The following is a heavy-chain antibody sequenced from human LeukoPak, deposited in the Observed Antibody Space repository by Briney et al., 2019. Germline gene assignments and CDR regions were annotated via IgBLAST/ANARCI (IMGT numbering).Heavy chain of an antibody. Sequence: GGSLRLSCAASGFTFSSYSMNWVRQAPGKGLEWVSSISSSSSYIYYADSVKGRFTISRDNAKNSLYLQMNSLRAEDTAVYYCARDPNYYDSSGYYYGVYWGQGTLVTVSS. CDR3: ARDPNYYDSSGYYYGVY. CDR2: ISSSSSYI. D-gene: IGHD3-22*01. J-gene: IGHJ4*02. CDR1: GFTFSSYS. V-gene: IGHV3-21*01.